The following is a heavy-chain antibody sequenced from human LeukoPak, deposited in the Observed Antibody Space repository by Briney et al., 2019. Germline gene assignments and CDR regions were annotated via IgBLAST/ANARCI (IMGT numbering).Heavy chain of an antibody. D-gene: IGHD6-19*01. J-gene: IGHJ4*02. CDR2: IYYSGST. CDR1: GGSISSYY. V-gene: IGHV4-59*12. Sequence: SETLSLTCTVSGGSISSYYWSWIRQPPGKGLEWIGYIYYSGSTNYNPSLKSRVTISVDTSKNQFSLKLSSVTAADTAVYYCARVRYSSGWYEDYWGQGTLVTASS. CDR3: ARVRYSSGWYEDY.